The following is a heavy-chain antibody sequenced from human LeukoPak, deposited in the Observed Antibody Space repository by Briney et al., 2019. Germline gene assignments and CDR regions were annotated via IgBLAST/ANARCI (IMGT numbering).Heavy chain of an antibody. V-gene: IGHV3-21*04. Sequence: GGSLRLSCAASGFTFSSYSMNWVRQAPGKGLEWVSSISSSSSYIYYADSVKGRFTISRDNAKNSLYLQMNSLRAEDTAVYYCAKDGVRFLEWLFLTNGMDVWGQGTTVTVSS. CDR1: GFTFSSYS. D-gene: IGHD3-3*01. J-gene: IGHJ6*02. CDR2: ISSSSSYI. CDR3: AKDGVRFLEWLFLTNGMDV.